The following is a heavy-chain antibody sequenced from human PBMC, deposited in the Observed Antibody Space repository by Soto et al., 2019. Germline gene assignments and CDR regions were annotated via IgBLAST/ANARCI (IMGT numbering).Heavy chain of an antibody. CDR2: VYYSGAT. CDR3: ARGGTAARRPGFYFFYMDV. V-gene: IGHV4-59*01. D-gene: IGHD6-6*01. Sequence: QVQLQESGPGLVRPSETLSLTCDVSGGTMSGFCWSWIRQSPGKGLEWIGHVYYSGATDYNPSLKSRVTISVDTSRRQFSLKLNSVSAADTAVYYCARGGTAARRPGFYFFYMDVWGKGTTVTV. CDR1: GGTMSGFC. J-gene: IGHJ6*03.